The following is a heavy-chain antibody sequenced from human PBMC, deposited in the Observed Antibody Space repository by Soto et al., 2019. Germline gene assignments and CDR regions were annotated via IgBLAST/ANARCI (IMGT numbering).Heavy chain of an antibody. Sequence: EVQLLESGGGLVQPGGSLRLSCAASGFTFSSYAMSWVRQAPGKGLEWVSAISGSGGSTYYADSVKGRFTISRDNAKNTRYLQMNSRRAEDTAVYDCEKVGGQWLVQDYWGQGTLVTVSS. D-gene: IGHD6-19*01. V-gene: IGHV3-23*01. CDR3: EKVGGQWLVQDY. CDR1: GFTFSSYA. CDR2: ISGSGGST. J-gene: IGHJ4*02.